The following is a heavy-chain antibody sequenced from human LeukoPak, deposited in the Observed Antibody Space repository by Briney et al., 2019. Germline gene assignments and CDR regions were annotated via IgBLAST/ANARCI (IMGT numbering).Heavy chain of an antibody. D-gene: IGHD5-12*01. V-gene: IGHV3-30-3*01. CDR1: GFTFSSYA. J-gene: IGHJ4*02. CDR2: ISYDGSNK. CDR3: ASEHSGYENPTDY. Sequence: GGSPRLTCAASGFTFSSYAMHWVRQAPGKGLEWVAVISYDGSNKYYADSVKGRFTISRDNSKNTLYLQMNSLRAEDTAVYYCASEHSGYENPTDYWGQGTLVTVSS.